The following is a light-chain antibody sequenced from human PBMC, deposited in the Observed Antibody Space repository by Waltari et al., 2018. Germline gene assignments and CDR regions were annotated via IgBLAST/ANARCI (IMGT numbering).Light chain of an antibody. CDR1: LGISNW. Sequence: IQMTQSPSSVSASVGDRVSISCRASLGISNWVAWYQQQPGKAPRLLIYGASTVQSGTPARFTGSGSGTDFILTINGLQPEDFGTYYCQQTEGFPWTFGQGTKVEFK. V-gene: IGKV1-12*01. CDR3: QQTEGFPWT. J-gene: IGKJ1*01. CDR2: GAS.